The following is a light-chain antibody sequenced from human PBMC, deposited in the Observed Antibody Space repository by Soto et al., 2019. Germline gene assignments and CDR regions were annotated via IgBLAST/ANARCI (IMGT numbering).Light chain of an antibody. CDR2: DTY. V-gene: IGLV7-46*01. CDR1: PGAVTSGHY. CDR3: LLSYSGARPLI. Sequence: QTVVTQEPSLTVSPGGTVTLTCASSPGAVTSGHYCYWFQQKPGQAPRTLIYDTYNKHSWTPARFSGSLLGGKAALTLSGAQPEDEADYYCLLSYSGARPLIFGGGTKVTGL. J-gene: IGLJ2*01.